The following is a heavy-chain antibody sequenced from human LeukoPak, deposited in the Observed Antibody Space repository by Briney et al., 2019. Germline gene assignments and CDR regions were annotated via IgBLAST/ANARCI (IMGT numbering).Heavy chain of an antibody. CDR2: ITSSGGDT. D-gene: IGHD5-24*01. Sequence: GASVKVSCKASGYMFTHYYMDWVRQAPGQGLEWMGMITSSGGDTSYAQKFEGRVTMTRDTSTRTVYMELSSLTSADTAVYYCARDLRRSGYNWGCDHWGQGTLVTVSP. V-gene: IGHV1-46*01. CDR3: ARDLRRSGYNWGCDH. J-gene: IGHJ4*02. CDR1: GYMFTHYY.